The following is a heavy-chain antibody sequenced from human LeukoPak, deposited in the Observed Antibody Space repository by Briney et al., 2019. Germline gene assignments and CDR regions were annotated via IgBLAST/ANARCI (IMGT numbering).Heavy chain of an antibody. D-gene: IGHD2-15*01. V-gene: IGHV3-7*01. Sequence: PSETLSLTCTVSGGSISSSSYYWGWIRQAPGKGLEWVANIKQDGSEKYYVDSVKGRFTISRDNAKNSLYLQMNSLRAEDTAVYYCARGVARLDFDYWGQGTLVTVSS. J-gene: IGHJ4*02. CDR2: IKQDGSEK. CDR3: ARGVARLDFDY. CDR1: GGSISSSSYY.